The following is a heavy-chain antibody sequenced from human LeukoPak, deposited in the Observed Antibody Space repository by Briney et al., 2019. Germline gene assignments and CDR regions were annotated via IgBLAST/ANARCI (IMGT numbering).Heavy chain of an antibody. CDR1: GFTFSSYG. Sequence: GGSLRLSCAVSGFTFSSYGMSWVRQAPGKGLEWVALISNDGSNNNYADSVRGRFNISRDNSKNTLYLEVNSLRVEDTGVYYCAKEQWLINSFDNWGQGTLVTVSS. D-gene: IGHD6-19*01. CDR2: ISNDGSNN. CDR3: AKEQWLINSFDN. J-gene: IGHJ4*02. V-gene: IGHV3-30*18.